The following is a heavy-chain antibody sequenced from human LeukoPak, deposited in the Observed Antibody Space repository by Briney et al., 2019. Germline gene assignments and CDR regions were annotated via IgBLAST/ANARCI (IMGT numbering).Heavy chain of an antibody. CDR2: IVVGSGNT. CDR1: GFTFTSSA. Sequence: SVTVSCKASGFTFTSSAVQWVRQARGQRLEWIGWIVVGSGNTNYAQKFQERVTITRDMSTSTAYMELSSLRSEDTAVYYCAADWSGSGKNWFDPWGQGTLVTVSS. J-gene: IGHJ5*02. D-gene: IGHD3-10*01. CDR3: AADWSGSGKNWFDP. V-gene: IGHV1-58*01.